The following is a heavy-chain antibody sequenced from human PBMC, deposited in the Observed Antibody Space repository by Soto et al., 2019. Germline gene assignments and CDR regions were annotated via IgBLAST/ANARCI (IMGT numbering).Heavy chain of an antibody. Sequence: QLQLQESGPGLVKPSETLSLTCAVSGGSITRYNHYWGWIRQSPGKGLEWIANIQSSGSTNYNPDFKSRFSRSMATSKNQCSLRMHSVTAADTAVYFCARLGSSGWYQGSCLDYWGQGTRVTVSS. V-gene: IGHV4-39*01. CDR1: GGSITRYNHY. D-gene: IGHD6-19*01. CDR3: ARLGSSGWYQGSCLDY. J-gene: IGHJ4*02. CDR2: IQSSGST.